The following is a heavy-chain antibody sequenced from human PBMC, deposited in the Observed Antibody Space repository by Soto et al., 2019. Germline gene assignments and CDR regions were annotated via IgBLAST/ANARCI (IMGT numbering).Heavy chain of an antibody. CDR1: GFTFSSYA. J-gene: IGHJ4*02. D-gene: IGHD3-22*01. CDR3: AKDYGSSGYYYAEY. V-gene: IGHV3-23*01. Sequence: HPGGSLRLSCAASGFTFSSYAMSWVRQAPGKGLEWVSTISGSGGSTYYADSVKGRFTISRDNSKNTLYLQMNSLRAEDTAVYYCAKDYGSSGYYYAEYWGQGTLVTVS. CDR2: ISGSGGST.